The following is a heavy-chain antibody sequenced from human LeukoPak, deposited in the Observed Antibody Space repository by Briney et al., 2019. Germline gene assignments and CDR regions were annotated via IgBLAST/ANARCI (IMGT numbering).Heavy chain of an antibody. D-gene: IGHD3-22*01. J-gene: IGHJ4*02. CDR2: ISYDGSNK. V-gene: IGHV3-30*03. CDR1: GFTFSSYS. CDR3: ARAEQYYYDSSGYYRD. Sequence: PGGSLRLSCAASGFTFSSYSMNWVRQAPGKGLEWVAVISYDGSNKYYADSVKGRFTISRDNSKNTLYLQMNSLRAEDTAVYYCARAEQYYYDSSGYYRDWGQGTLVTVSS.